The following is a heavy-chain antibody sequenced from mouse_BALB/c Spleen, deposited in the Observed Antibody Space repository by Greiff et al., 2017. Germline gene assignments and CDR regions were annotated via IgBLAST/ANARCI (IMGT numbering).Heavy chain of an antibody. J-gene: IGHJ2*01. CDR2: IYPGSGST. Sequence: LQQPGSELVRPGASVKLSCKASGYTFTSYWMHWVKQRPGQGLEWIGNIYPGSGSTNYDEKFKSKATLTVDTSSSTAYMQLSSLTSEDSAVYYCTRDDLYYFDYWGQGTTLTVSS. D-gene: IGHD6-1*01. CDR1: GYTFTSYW. CDR3: TRDDLYYFDY. V-gene: IGHV1S22*01.